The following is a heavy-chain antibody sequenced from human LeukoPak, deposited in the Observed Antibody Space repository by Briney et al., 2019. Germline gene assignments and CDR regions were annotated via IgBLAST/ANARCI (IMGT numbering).Heavy chain of an antibody. CDR2: ISSSSSYI. Sequence: GGSLRLSCAASGFTFSSYSMNWVRQAPGKGLEWVSSISSSSSYIYYADSVKGRFTISRDNAKNSLYLQMNSLGAEDTAVYYCARVNNWGIDYWGQGTLVTVSS. J-gene: IGHJ4*02. D-gene: IGHD7-27*01. CDR1: GFTFSSYS. V-gene: IGHV3-21*01. CDR3: ARVNNWGIDY.